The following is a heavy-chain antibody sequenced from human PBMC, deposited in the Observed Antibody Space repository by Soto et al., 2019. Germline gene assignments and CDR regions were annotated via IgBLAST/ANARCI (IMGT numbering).Heavy chain of an antibody. CDR2: ISAYNGNT. J-gene: IGHJ4*02. CDR3: ARGKLARRTSALGY. V-gene: IGHV1-18*04. CDR1: DDTFTNYP. Sequence: QVQLVQSGAEVKQPGASVKVSCKASDDTFTNYPISWVRQAPGQGLEWMGWISAYNGNTDYAQKVQGRITLTTDTSTSTAFMELRSLTSDDTAVYYCARGKLARRTSALGYWGPGTLVTVSS. D-gene: IGHD3-3*02.